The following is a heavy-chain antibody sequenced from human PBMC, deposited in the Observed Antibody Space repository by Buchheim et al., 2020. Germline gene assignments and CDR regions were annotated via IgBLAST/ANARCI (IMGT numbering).Heavy chain of an antibody. CDR2: ISSGGSTI. D-gene: IGHD3-3*01. CDR1: GFTFSSHS. Sequence: EVQLVESGGGLVQPGGSLRLSCAASGFTFSSHSMNWVRQAPGKGLERVSYISSGGSTIYYADSVTGRFTISRDNAKKSLYLKMNSLRAEDTAVYYWARGVFTIFGAATYFDYWGQGTL. CDR3: ARGVFTIFGAATYFDY. J-gene: IGHJ4*02. V-gene: IGHV3-48*01.